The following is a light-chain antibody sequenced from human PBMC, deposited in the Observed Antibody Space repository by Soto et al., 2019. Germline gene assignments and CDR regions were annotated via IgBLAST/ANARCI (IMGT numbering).Light chain of an antibody. Sequence: DIQMTQSPSTLSASVGDRVTITCRASQSISSWLAWYQQKPGKAPKFLIYKATSLESGVPSRLSGSGSGTEFTLTISSLQPEDFATYYCQQLNSYAPITFGQGTRLEIK. J-gene: IGKJ5*01. CDR1: QSISSW. CDR3: QQLNSYAPIT. V-gene: IGKV1-5*03. CDR2: KAT.